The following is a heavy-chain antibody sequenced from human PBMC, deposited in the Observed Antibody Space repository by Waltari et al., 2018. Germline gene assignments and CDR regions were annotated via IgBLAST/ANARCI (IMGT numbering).Heavy chain of an antibody. Sequence: EVQLLESGGGLVQPGGSLRLSCAASGFTFNTYAMNWVRQAPGKGLEWVSAISVSGDRTNYADAVKGRFTISSDNAKNTLYLQMNSLRAEDTAVYYCAKGVYDILTGYDYWGQGTLVTVSS. V-gene: IGHV3-23*01. J-gene: IGHJ4*02. CDR1: GFTFNTYA. D-gene: IGHD3-9*01. CDR3: AKGVYDILTGYDY. CDR2: ISVSGDRT.